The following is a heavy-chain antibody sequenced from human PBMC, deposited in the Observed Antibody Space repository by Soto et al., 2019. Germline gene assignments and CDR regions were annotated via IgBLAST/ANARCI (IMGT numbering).Heavy chain of an antibody. CDR3: AKSKSGLGPHQIKSFFDY. CDR2: VSYDGVNE. J-gene: IGHJ4*02. D-gene: IGHD6-25*01. Sequence: QVQLVESEGGLVQPGGSLRLSCAASGFIFSSYGMHWLRQAPGKGLEWVAVVSYDGVNEANADSEKGRFTVSRDNSRNTVSLQMNSLRPEDTAMYYCAKSKSGLGPHQIKSFFDYWGQGALVAVSS. V-gene: IGHV3-30*18. CDR1: GFIFSSYG.